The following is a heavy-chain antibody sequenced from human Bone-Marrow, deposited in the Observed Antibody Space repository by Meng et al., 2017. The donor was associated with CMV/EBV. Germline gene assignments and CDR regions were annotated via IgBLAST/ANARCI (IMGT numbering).Heavy chain of an antibody. CDR1: GYTFTGYY. CDR2: INPNSGGT. Sequence: QVQLVQSGAEVKKPGASVKVFCKASGYTFTGYYMHWVRQAPGQGLEWMGWINPNSGGTNYAQKFQGRVTMTRDTSISTAYMELSRLRSDDTAVYYCARDGEFGELLYLSDYWGQGTLVTVSS. J-gene: IGHJ4*02. CDR3: ARDGEFGELLYLSDY. V-gene: IGHV1-2*02. D-gene: IGHD3-10*01.